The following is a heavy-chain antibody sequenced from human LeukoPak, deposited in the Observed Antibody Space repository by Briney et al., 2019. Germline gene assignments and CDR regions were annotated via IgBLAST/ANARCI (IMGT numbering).Heavy chain of an antibody. J-gene: IGHJ4*02. Sequence: GGSLRLSCAASGFTFDTYAMSWVRQAPGKGLEWVAFIRYDGSNKYCADSVKGQFTISRDNSKNTLYLQMNSLRAEDTAVYYCAKDQEVAVAAKNFDYWGQGTLVTVSS. D-gene: IGHD6-19*01. CDR2: IRYDGSNK. V-gene: IGHV3-30*02. CDR3: AKDQEVAVAAKNFDY. CDR1: GFTFDTYA.